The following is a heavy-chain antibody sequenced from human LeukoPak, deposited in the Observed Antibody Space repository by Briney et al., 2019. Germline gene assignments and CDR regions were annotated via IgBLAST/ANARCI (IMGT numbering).Heavy chain of an antibody. D-gene: IGHD3-3*01. CDR3: ARDHDFWSGYFDY. CDR2: IYTSGST. Sequence: SQTLSLTCTVSGGSISSGSYYWNWIRQPAGKGLEWIGRIYTSGSTNYNPSLKSRVTISVDTSKNQFSLKLSSVTAADTAVYYCARDHDFWSGYFDYWGQGTLVTVSS. J-gene: IGHJ4*02. CDR1: GGSISSGSYY. V-gene: IGHV4-61*02.